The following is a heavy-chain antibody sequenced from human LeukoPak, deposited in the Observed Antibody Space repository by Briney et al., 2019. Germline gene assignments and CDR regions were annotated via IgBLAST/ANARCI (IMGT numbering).Heavy chain of an antibody. V-gene: IGHV1-2*02. CDR3: AKGRLDPNLVLDN. CDR2: INPKSGGT. J-gene: IGHJ4*02. Sequence: GASVKVSCKASGYTFTGYYIHWVRQAPGQGLEWMGWINPKSGGTKYAQKFQGRVTMTRDRPISTGIMELSRLRSDDTAVYFCAKGRLDPNLVLDNWGQGTLVTVSS. D-gene: IGHD2-21*01. CDR1: GYTFTGYY.